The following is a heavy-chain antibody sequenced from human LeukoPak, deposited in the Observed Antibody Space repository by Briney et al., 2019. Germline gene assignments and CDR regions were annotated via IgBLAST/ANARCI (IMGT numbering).Heavy chain of an antibody. CDR3: ARSDYGGNSGFDY. Sequence: SETLSLTCTVSGGSISGYYWSWIQQSPGKGLEWIGYIYYSGSTNYNPSLKSRATISVGTSKNQFSLKLSSVTAADTAVYYCARSDYGGNSGFDYWGQGILVTVSS. V-gene: IGHV4-59*01. CDR1: GGSISGYY. CDR2: IYYSGST. D-gene: IGHD4-23*01. J-gene: IGHJ4*02.